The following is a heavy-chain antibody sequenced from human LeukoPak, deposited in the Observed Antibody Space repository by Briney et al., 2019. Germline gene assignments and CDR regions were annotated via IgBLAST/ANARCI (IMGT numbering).Heavy chain of an antibody. Sequence: GGSLRLSCGASGFNFGSYGMYWVRQAPGKGLESLTFIKYDGSRKYYADSVKGRFTVSKDNSKNTLYLQMSSLTVEDTAVYYCAKARSIAAAGPFDYWGQGTLVTVSS. J-gene: IGHJ4*02. CDR1: GFNFGSYG. D-gene: IGHD6-13*01. CDR3: AKARSIAAAGPFDY. CDR2: IKYDGSRK. V-gene: IGHV3-30*02.